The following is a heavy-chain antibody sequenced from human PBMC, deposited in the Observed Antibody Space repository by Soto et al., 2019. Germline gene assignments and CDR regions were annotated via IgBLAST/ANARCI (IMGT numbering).Heavy chain of an antibody. Sequence: ASVKVSCKASGYTFTSYGISWVRQAPGQGLERMGWISAYNGNTNYAQKLQGRVTMTTDTSTSTAYMELRSLRSDDTAVYYCSRRGILTGYYRNEYYYYMDVWGKGTTVTVSS. D-gene: IGHD3-9*01. CDR1: GYTFTSYG. V-gene: IGHV1-18*01. CDR3: SRRGILTGYYRNEYYYYMDV. J-gene: IGHJ6*03. CDR2: ISAYNGNT.